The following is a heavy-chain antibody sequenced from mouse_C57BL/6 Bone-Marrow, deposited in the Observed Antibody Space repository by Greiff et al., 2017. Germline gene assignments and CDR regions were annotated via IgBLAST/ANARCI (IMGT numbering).Heavy chain of an antibody. D-gene: IGHD2-12*01. CDR1: GFNIKDDY. CDR3: ATIAYDGLPWFAY. J-gene: IGHJ3*01. CDR2: IDPENGDT. Sequence: EVQLQQSGAELVRPGASVKLSCTASGFNIKDDYMHWVKQRPEQGLEWIGWIDPENGDTEYASKFQGKATITADTSSNTAYLQLSSLTSEDTAVYYCATIAYDGLPWFAYWGQGTLVTVSA. V-gene: IGHV14-4*01.